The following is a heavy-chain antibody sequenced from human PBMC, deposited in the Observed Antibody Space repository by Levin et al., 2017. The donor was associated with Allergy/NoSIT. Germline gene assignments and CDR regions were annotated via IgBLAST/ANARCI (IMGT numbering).Heavy chain of an antibody. J-gene: IGHJ3*01. D-gene: IGHD6-19*01. CDR3: ARDRVAVAGDDVFDV. CDR2: ISTSSNSI. Sequence: GGSLRLSCAAPGFTFSSYTMNWVRQAPGKGLEWVSYISTSSNSIYYADSVKGRFTISRDNAKHSLYLQMNSLRAEDTAVYYCARDRVAVAGDDVFDVWGQGTMVTVSS. CDR1: GFTFSSYT. V-gene: IGHV3-48*01.